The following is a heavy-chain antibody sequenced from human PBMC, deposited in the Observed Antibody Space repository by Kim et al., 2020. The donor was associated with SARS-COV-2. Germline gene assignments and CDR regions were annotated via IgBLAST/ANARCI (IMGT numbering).Heavy chain of an antibody. D-gene: IGHD6-19*01. Sequence: YYADSGKGRFTISRDNSKNTLYLQLNSLSAEDTAVYYCAISLLAIAVADYWGQGTLVTVSS. CDR3: AISLLAIAVADY. V-gene: IGHV3-30*02. J-gene: IGHJ4*02.